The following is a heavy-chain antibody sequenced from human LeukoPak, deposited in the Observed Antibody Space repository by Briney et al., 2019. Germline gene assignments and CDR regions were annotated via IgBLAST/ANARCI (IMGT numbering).Heavy chain of an antibody. CDR1: GGSVSSYY. CDR2: IYTSGST. V-gene: IGHV4-4*07. Sequence: PSETLSLTCTVSGGSVSSYYWSWIRQPAGKGLEWIGRIYTSGSTNYNPSLKSRVTMSVDTSKNQFSLNLSSVTAADTAVYYCARDDWGRWQEGGRLYHYYYYGMDVWGQGTTVTVSS. CDR3: ARDDWGRWQEGGRLYHYYYYGMDV. D-gene: IGHD7-27*01. J-gene: IGHJ6*02.